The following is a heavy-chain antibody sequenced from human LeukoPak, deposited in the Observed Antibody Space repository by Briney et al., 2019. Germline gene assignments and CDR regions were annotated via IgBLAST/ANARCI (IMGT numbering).Heavy chain of an antibody. J-gene: IGHJ4*02. CDR3: ARESTTVTTRKSYYFDY. V-gene: IGHV3-64*01. CDR1: GFTFSSYA. CDR2: ISSNGGST. Sequence: GGSRRLSCAATGFTFSSYAMHWVRQAPGKGLEYVSAISSNGGSTYYANSVKGRFTISRDNSKNTLYLQMGSLRAEDMAVYYCARESTTVTTRKSYYFDYWGQGTLVTVSS. D-gene: IGHD4-17*01.